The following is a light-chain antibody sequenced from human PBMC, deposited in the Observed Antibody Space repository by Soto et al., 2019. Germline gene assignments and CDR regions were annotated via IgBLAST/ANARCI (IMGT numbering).Light chain of an antibody. CDR1: QSLLHSNGYNY. CDR2: LGS. J-gene: IGKJ2*01. Sequence: DIVMTQSPLSLPVTPGEPASISCRSSQSLLHSNGYNYLDWYLQKPGQSPQLLIYLGSNRASGVPERFSGSGSGTDFTLKISRVGAEGVGVYYCLQAVQTPPTFGQGTKLEIK. V-gene: IGKV2-28*01. CDR3: LQAVQTPPT.